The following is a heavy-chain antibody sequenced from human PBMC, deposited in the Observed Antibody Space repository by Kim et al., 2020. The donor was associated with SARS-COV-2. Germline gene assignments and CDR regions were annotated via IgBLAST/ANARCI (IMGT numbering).Heavy chain of an antibody. J-gene: IGHJ5*02. D-gene: IGHD3-10*01. CDR1: GGSVSGYY. V-gene: IGHV4-34*01. CDR3: ARTPRGQSWFDP. CDR2: IKHSGST. Sequence: SETLSLTCAVDGGSVSGYYWSWIRQPPGKGREGSGEIKHSGSTNYNPSLKSRVTISVDTSKNQFSLKLSSVTAADTAVYYCARTPRGQSWFDPWGQGTLVTVSS.